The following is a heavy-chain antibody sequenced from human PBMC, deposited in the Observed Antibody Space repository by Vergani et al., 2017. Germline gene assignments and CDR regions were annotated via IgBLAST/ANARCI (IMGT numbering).Heavy chain of an antibody. CDR1: GGTFSSYA. CDR3: ARAQSGGLLRGYWYFDL. V-gene: IGHV1-69*01. CDR2: IIPIFGTA. D-gene: IGHD1-26*01. Sequence: QVQLVQSGAEVKKPGSSVKVSCKASGGTFSSYAISWVRQAPGQGLEWMGGIIPIFGTANYAQKFQGRVTITADESTSTAYMELSSLRSEDTAVYYCARAQSGGLLRGYWYFDLWGRGTLVTVSS. J-gene: IGHJ2*01.